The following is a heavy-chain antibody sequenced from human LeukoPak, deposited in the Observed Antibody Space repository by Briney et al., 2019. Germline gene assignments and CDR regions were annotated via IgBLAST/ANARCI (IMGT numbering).Heavy chain of an antibody. CDR2: IFGSGGSP. J-gene: IGHJ4*02. CDR1: GFTFGSHA. D-gene: IGHD5-18*01. Sequence: SGGSLRLSCEASGFTFGSHAMYWVRQAPGKGLEWVAGIFGSGGSPHYADPVKGRFTTSRDNSRNTVYLQINSLRAEDTAVYYCGKTTVGYSSGQKPAWPVDYWGQGTLVTVSS. CDR3: GKTTVGYSSGQKPAWPVDY. V-gene: IGHV3-23*01.